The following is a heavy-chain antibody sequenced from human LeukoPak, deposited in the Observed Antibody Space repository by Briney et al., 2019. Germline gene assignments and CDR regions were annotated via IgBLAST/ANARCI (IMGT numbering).Heavy chain of an antibody. Sequence: ASVKVSCKASGFTLISYFMHWVRQAPGQGLEWMGAIHPSGGGTSYTQKFQGRVIMTRDTSTSTVYMELSSLRSEDTAVYYCVREGGEYCGGGSCYKFDPWGQGTLVTVSS. CDR2: IHPSGGGT. D-gene: IGHD2-15*01. CDR1: GFTLISYF. V-gene: IGHV1-46*01. CDR3: VREGGEYCGGGSCYKFDP. J-gene: IGHJ5*02.